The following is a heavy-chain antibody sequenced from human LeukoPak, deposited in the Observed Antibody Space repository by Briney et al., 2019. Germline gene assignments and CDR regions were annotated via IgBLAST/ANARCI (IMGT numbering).Heavy chain of an antibody. D-gene: IGHD1-26*01. J-gene: IGHJ5*02. Sequence: SETLSLTCTVSGGSISSHYWSWIRQPPGKGLEWIGYIYYSGSTNYNPSLKSRVTISVDTSKNQFSLKLSSVTAADTAVYYCARAPWATDNWFDPWGQGTLVTVSS. CDR2: IYYSGST. V-gene: IGHV4-59*11. CDR3: ARAPWATDNWFDP. CDR1: GGSISSHY.